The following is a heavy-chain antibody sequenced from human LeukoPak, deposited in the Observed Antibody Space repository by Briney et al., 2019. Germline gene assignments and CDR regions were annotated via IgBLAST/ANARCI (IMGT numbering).Heavy chain of an antibody. CDR1: GGSISSSSYY. CDR3: ARDGSPLRYFDWLPFDY. V-gene: IGHV4-39*07. CDR2: IYYSGST. D-gene: IGHD3-9*01. Sequence: SETLSLTCTVSGGSISSSSYYWGWIRQPPGKGLEWIGSIYYSGSTYYNPSLKSRVTISVDTSKNQFSLKLSSVAAADTAVYYCARDGSPLRYFDWLPFDYWGQGTLVTVSS. J-gene: IGHJ4*02.